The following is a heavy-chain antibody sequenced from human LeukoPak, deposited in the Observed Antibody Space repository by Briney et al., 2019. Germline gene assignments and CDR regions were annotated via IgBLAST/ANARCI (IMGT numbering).Heavy chain of an antibody. CDR3: ARDVTMVRGVIEEAFDI. J-gene: IGHJ3*02. Sequence: SETLSLTCTVSGGSISSYYWSWIRQPPGKGLEWIGYIYYSGSTNYNPSLKSRVTISVDTSKNQFSLKLSSVTAADTAVYYCARDVTMVRGVIEEAFDIWGQGTMVTVSS. V-gene: IGHV4-59*01. D-gene: IGHD3-10*01. CDR1: GGSISSYY. CDR2: IYYSGST.